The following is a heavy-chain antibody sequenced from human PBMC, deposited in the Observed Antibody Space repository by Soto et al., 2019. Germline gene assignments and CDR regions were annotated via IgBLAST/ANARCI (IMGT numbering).Heavy chain of an antibody. CDR3: ARGRGYSYGLDP. CDR2: IYYSGTT. J-gene: IGHJ5*02. CDR1: GDSVSSGSYY. D-gene: IGHD5-18*01. Sequence: PSETLSLTCSVSGDSVSSGSYYWSWIRQPPGMGLEWIGHIYYSGTTYYNPSLKSRVTMSVDTSKNQFSLSLSSVTAADTAVYYCARGRGYSYGLDPWGQGTRVTVST. V-gene: IGHV4-39*07.